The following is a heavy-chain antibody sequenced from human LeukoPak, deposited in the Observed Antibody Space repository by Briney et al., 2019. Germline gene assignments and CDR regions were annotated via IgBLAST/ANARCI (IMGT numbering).Heavy chain of an antibody. Sequence: GGSLRLSCAASGFTLSSYGMHWVRQAPGKGLEWVAFIRYDGSNKYYADSVKGRFTISRDNSKNTLYLQMNSLRAEDTAVYYCATSWAWTYYFDYWGQGTLVTVSS. CDR1: GFTLSSYG. D-gene: IGHD1-1*01. V-gene: IGHV3-30*02. CDR3: ATSWAWTYYFDY. J-gene: IGHJ4*02. CDR2: IRYDGSNK.